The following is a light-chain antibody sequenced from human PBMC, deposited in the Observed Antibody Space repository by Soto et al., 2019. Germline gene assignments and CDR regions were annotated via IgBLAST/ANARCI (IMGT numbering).Light chain of an antibody. V-gene: IGKV1-12*01. CDR2: AAS. CDR1: RVISSW. J-gene: IGKJ5*01. CDR3: QQSHTFPIT. Sequence: DIQMTQSPSTLSASVGDIVTITCRASRVISSWLAWYQQTPGKPPNLLIYAASILQSGVPSRFSGSGSGTDFTLTISILQAEDFATYYCQQSHTFPITFGQGTRLEIK.